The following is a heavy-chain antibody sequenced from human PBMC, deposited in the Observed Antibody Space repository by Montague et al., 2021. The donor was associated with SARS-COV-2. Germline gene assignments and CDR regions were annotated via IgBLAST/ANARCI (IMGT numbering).Heavy chain of an antibody. D-gene: IGHD3-10*01. CDR2: ISYDGSNK. CDR1: GFTFSSYA. J-gene: IGHJ6*02. CDR3: ARDREITMVRGAPLYGMDV. Sequence: SLRLSCAASGFTFSSYAMHWVRQAPGKGLEWVAVISYDGSNKYYADSVKGRFTISRDNSKKTLYLQMNSLRAEDTAVYYCARDREITMVRGAPLYGMDVWGQGTTVTVSS. V-gene: IGHV3-30-3*01.